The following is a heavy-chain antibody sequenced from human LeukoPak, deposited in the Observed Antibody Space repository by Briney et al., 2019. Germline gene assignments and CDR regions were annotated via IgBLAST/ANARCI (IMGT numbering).Heavy chain of an antibody. CDR3: ARGRHSSSWYKPRLYFDY. CDR2: ISSSGSTI. Sequence: GGSLRLSCAASGFTFSDYYMSWIRQAPGKGLEWVSYISSSGSTIYYADSVKGRFTISRDNAKNSLYLQMNSLRAEDTAVYYCARGRHSSSWYKPRLYFDYWGQGTLVTVSS. V-gene: IGHV3-11*01. D-gene: IGHD6-13*01. J-gene: IGHJ4*02. CDR1: GFTFSDYY.